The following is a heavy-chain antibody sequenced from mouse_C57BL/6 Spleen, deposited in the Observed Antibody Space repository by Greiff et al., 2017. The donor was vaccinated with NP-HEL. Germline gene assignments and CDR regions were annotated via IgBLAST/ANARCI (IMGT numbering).Heavy chain of an antibody. CDR1: GYSITSGYY. CDR2: ISYDGSN. D-gene: IGHD1-1*01. J-gene: IGHJ3*01. Sequence: DVKLVESGPGLVKPSQSLSLTCSVTGYSITSGYYWNWIRQFPGNKLEWMGYISYDGSNNYNPSLKNRISITRDTSKNQFFLKLNSVTTEDTATYYCARGNYYGSPSFAYWGQGTLVTVSA. CDR3: ARGNYYGSPSFAY. V-gene: IGHV3-6*01.